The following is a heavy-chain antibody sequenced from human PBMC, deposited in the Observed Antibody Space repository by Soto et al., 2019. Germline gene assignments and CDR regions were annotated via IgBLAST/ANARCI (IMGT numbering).Heavy chain of an antibody. Sequence: QIQLVQSGGEVKKPGASVKVSCKSSGYNFISHSITWVRQAPGQGLEWMGRISAYNGNTNHAQKFQGRLTMTTDTSTSTAYMELRSLRSAATAVYYCARCAFCGGAPGCRDMDVWGQGTMVTVSS. CDR1: GYNFISHS. J-gene: IGHJ6*02. CDR3: ARCAFCGGAPGCRDMDV. D-gene: IGHD2-21*01. V-gene: IGHV1-18*01. CDR2: ISAYNGNT.